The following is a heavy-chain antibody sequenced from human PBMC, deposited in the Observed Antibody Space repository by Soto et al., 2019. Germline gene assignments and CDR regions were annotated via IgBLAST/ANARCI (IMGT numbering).Heavy chain of an antibody. D-gene: IGHD2-15*01. CDR1: GYTVTSYG. V-gene: IGHV1-18*01. CDR3: ARYRMVVVVAATPAVYYYYGMYV. CDR2: ISAYNGNT. J-gene: IGHJ6*02. Sequence: ASVKVSCKASGYTVTSYGISWVRQAPGQGLEWMGWISAYNGNTNYAQKLQGRVTMTTATSTRTAYMELRSLRSDDTAVYYCARYRMVVVVAATPAVYYYYGMYVWGQGTTVTVSS.